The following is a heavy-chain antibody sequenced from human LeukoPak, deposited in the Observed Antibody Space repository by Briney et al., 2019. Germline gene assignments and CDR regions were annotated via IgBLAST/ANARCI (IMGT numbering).Heavy chain of an antibody. J-gene: IGHJ4*02. CDR1: GYTFTGYY. Sequence: ASVKVSCKASGYTFTGYYMHWVRQAPGQGLEWMGWINPNSGGTNYAQKFQGRVTMTRDTSISTAYMELSRLRSDDTAVYYCARGATIFGVVPGDYWGQGTLVTVSS. CDR3: ARGATIFGVVPGDY. D-gene: IGHD3-3*01. CDR2: INPNSGGT. V-gene: IGHV1-2*02.